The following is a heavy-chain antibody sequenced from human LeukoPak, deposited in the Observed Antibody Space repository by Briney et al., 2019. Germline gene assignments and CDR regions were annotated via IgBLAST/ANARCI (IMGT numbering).Heavy chain of an antibody. Sequence: GGSLRLSCAASGFTFSSYGMHWVRQAPGKGLEWVAFIRNDGSPKYYSDSVKGRFAISRDNSKNTLFLEISSLRPEDTAVYYCAKDVPAAYFDYWGQGTLVTVSS. V-gene: IGHV3-30*02. CDR1: GFTFSSYG. D-gene: IGHD2-21*01. J-gene: IGHJ4*02. CDR3: AKDVPAAYFDY. CDR2: IRNDGSPK.